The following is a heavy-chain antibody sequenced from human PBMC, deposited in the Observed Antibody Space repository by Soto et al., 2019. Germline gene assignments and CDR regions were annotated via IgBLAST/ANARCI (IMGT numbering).Heavy chain of an antibody. J-gene: IGHJ5*02. Sequence: EVQLVESGGGLVQPGGSLRLSCAASGFTFSSYSMNWVRQAPGKGLEWVSHISSRSSTIYYADSVQGRFTISRDNAKNSLYLQVNSLRDEDTAVYYCARGPGTSPGSSSEDCFPWGQGTLVTVSA. CDR1: GFTFSSYS. CDR2: ISSRSSTI. D-gene: IGHD6-6*01. V-gene: IGHV3-48*02. CDR3: ARGPGTSPGSSSEDCFP.